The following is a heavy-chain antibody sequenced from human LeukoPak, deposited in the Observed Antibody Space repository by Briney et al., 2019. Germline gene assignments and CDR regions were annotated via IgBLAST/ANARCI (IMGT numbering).Heavy chain of an antibody. D-gene: IGHD6-19*01. V-gene: IGHV1-69*05. CDR2: IIPIFGTA. CDR1: VGTFSSYA. J-gene: IGHJ4*02. Sequence: ASLKVSCKASVGTFSSYAISWVRQAPAQRREWMGGIIPIFGTANYAHKCQGRVTITKDESTSTAYMELSSLRSEDRVVYYCARDPVYNKQWLVGGDYWGQGTLVTVSS. CDR3: ARDPVYNKQWLVGGDY.